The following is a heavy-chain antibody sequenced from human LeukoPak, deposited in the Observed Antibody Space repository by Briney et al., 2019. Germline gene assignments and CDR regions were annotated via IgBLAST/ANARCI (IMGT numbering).Heavy chain of an antibody. CDR1: GGSISTYF. J-gene: IGHJ4*02. V-gene: IGHV4-59*01. D-gene: IGHD1-26*01. Sequence: AETLSLTCTVSGGSISTYFWTWIRQSPEKGLEWIGHIFHSGGTYYSLSLKSRVSISVDTSKNQFSLKMNSVTAADTAVYYCARARGGSYGFNFDTWGQGALVTVSS. CDR3: ARARGGSYGFNFDT. CDR2: IFHSGGT.